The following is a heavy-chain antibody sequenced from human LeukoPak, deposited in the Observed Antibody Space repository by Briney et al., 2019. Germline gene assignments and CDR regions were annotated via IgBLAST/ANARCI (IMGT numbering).Heavy chain of an antibody. J-gene: IGHJ4*02. CDR1: GDSVSSISAA. CDR2: TYYRSKWYN. Sequence: SQTLSLTCAISGDSVSSISAAWNWIRQSPSRGLEWLGRTYYRSKWYNDYAVSVKSRITINPDTSKNQFSLQLSSVTPEDTAVYYCARDQWCSSTSCYYFDYWGQGTLVTVSS. CDR3: ARDQWCSSTSCYYFDY. D-gene: IGHD2-2*01. V-gene: IGHV6-1*01.